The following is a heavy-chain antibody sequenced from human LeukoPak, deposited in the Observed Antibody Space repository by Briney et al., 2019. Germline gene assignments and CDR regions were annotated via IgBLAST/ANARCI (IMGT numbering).Heavy chain of an antibody. CDR2: ISYDGSNK. CDR1: GFTFSGSA. CDR3: AKDRLYYYGSGSYFSIHPTEFDP. D-gene: IGHD3-10*01. Sequence: GGSLSLSCAASGFTFSGSAMHWVRQAPGKGLEWVAVISYDGSNKYYADSVKGRFTISRDNSKNTLYLQMNSLRAEDTAVYYCAKDRLYYYGSGSYFSIHPTEFDPWGQGTLVTVSS. V-gene: IGHV3-30*04. J-gene: IGHJ5*02.